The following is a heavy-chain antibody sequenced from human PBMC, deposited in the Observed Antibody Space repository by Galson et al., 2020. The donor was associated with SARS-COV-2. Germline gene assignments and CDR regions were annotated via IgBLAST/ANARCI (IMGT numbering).Heavy chain of an antibody. CDR3: ARGRGSFGVVITPFDY. Sequence: SETLSLTCAVYGGSFSGYYWSWIRQPPGKGLEWIGEINHSGSTNYNPSLKSRVTISVDTSKNQFSLKLSSVTAADTAVYYCARGRGSFGVVITPFDYWGQGTLVTVSS. V-gene: IGHV4-34*01. CDR1: GGSFSGYY. J-gene: IGHJ4*02. D-gene: IGHD3-3*01. CDR2: INHSGST.